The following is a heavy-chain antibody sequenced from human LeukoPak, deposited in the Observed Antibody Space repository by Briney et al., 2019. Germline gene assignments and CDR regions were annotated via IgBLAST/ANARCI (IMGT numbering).Heavy chain of an antibody. CDR3: AREWGNAGDPGAFDI. D-gene: IGHD3-16*01. V-gene: IGHV3-48*03. Sequence: GGSLRLSCAASGFTFSSYEMNWVRQAPGKGLEWVSYISGGGSNIYYADSVKGRFTISRDNAKNSLYLQMNSLRAEDTAVYYCAREWGNAGDPGAFDIGGQGTMVTVSS. J-gene: IGHJ3*02. CDR2: ISGGGSNI. CDR1: GFTFSSYE.